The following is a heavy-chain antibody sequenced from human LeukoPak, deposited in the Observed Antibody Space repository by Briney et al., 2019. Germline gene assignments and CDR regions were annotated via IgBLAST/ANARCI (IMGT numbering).Heavy chain of an antibody. CDR1: GFTFSSYW. CDR3: GRGSGHNVFDH. Sequence: GGSLRLSCAASGFTFSSYWMHWVRQAPGKGLVWVSRINSDGSSTNYADSVKGRFTISRDNAKNTLYLQMNSLRAEDTAVYYCGRGSGHNVFDHWGQGTLVTVSS. V-gene: IGHV3-74*01. CDR2: INSDGSST. J-gene: IGHJ4*02. D-gene: IGHD2-15*01.